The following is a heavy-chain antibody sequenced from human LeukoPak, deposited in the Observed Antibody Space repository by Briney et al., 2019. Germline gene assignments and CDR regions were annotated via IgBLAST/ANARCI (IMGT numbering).Heavy chain of an antibody. V-gene: IGHV3-48*02. J-gene: IGHJ4*02. CDR1: GFTFSRYT. Sequence: GGSLRLSCAASGFTFSRYTMNWVRQAPGKGPEWVSHISTSGSAMYYADSVKGRFTISRDKAKDSLYLQMNSLRDEDTAVYYCAGSGSYRFDYWGQGTLVTVSS. D-gene: IGHD1-26*01. CDR2: ISTSGSAM. CDR3: AGSGSYRFDY.